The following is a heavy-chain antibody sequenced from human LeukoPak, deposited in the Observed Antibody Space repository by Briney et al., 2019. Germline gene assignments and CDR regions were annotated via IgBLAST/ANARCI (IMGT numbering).Heavy chain of an antibody. D-gene: IGHD5-18*01. CDR3: ARDVDTAMVTPPGY. V-gene: IGHV3-30-3*01. CDR1: GFTFSSYA. CDR2: ISYDGSNK. J-gene: IGHJ4*02. Sequence: GGSLRLSCAASGFTFSSYAMHWVRQAPGKGLEWVAVISYDGSNKYYADSVKGRFTISRDNSKNTLYLQMNSLRAEDTAVYYCARDVDTAMVTPPGYWGQGTLVTVSS.